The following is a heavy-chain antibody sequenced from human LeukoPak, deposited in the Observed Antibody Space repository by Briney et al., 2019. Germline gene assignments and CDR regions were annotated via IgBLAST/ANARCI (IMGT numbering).Heavy chain of an antibody. CDR1: GYTFTGYY. J-gene: IGHJ4*02. CDR2: INPNSGGT. V-gene: IGHV1-2*02. Sequence: GASVKVSCKASGYTFTGYYMHWVRQAPGQGLEWMGWINPNSGGTNYAQKFQGRVTMTRDTSISTAYMELSRLRSDDTAVYYCARVQPPVISSGGRLGELSPYFDYWGQGTLVTVSS. CDR3: ARVQPPVISSGGRLGELSPYFDY. D-gene: IGHD3-16*02.